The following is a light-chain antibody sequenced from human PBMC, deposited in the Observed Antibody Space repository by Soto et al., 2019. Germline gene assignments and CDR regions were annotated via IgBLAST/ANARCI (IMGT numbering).Light chain of an antibody. CDR1: SSDVGGYNY. CDR2: EVN. V-gene: IGLV2-8*01. J-gene: IGLJ1*01. CDR3: SSYAGSSNV. Sequence: QSALTQPPSASGSPGQSVAISCTGTSSDVGGYNYVSWYQQHPGKAPKLMIYEVNKRPSRVPDRFSGSKSGNTASLTVSGLQAEDESDYYCSSYAGSSNVFVNGTKLTVL.